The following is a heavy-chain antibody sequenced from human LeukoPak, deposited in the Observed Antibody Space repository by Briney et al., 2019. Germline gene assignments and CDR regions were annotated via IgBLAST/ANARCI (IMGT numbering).Heavy chain of an antibody. CDR2: IKQDGSEK. D-gene: IGHD2-2*01. Sequence: GGSLRLSCAASGFTYCGYWMSWVRQAPGKGLEWVANIKQDGSEKYYVDSVKGRFTISRDNAKNSLYLQMNSLRAEDTAVYYCARDQRYCSSSSCPWEPSDYGGQGTLVTVSS. CDR1: GFTYCGYW. J-gene: IGHJ4*02. CDR3: ARDQRYCSSSSCPWEPSDY. V-gene: IGHV3-7*05.